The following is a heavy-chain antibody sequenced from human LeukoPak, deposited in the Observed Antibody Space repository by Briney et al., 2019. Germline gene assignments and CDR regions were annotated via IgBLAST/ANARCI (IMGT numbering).Heavy chain of an antibody. J-gene: IGHJ4*01. CDR3: AKETNGSVDY. Sequence: GGSLRLSYAASGFTFSSYAMKWVRQAPGKGLEWVSGISNSGGSTYYADSVKGPFTISRGNFKDTLDPQKNSLRARDKGVNYCAKETNGSVDYWGQGTLVTVSS. CDR2: ISNSGGST. CDR1: GFTFSSYA. D-gene: IGHD6-25*01. V-gene: IGHV3-23*01.